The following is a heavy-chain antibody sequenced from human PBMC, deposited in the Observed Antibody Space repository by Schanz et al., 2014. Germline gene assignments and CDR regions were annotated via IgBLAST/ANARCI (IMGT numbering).Heavy chain of an antibody. V-gene: IGHV1-18*01. CDR1: GYTFTSYG. Sequence: QVQLVQSGAEVKKPGASVKVSCKASGYTFTSYGISWVRQAPGQGLEWMGWISAYNGNTNHAQKLQGRVTMTTDTYTSTAYMELRSLRSDDTAVYYCARDNLVSSSWYNYYGMDVWGQGTTVTVSS. D-gene: IGHD6-13*01. CDR3: ARDNLVSSSWYNYYGMDV. J-gene: IGHJ6*02. CDR2: ISAYNGNT.